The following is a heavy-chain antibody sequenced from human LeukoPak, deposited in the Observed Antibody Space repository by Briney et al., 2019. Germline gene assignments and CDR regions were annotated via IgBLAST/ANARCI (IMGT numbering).Heavy chain of an antibody. J-gene: IGHJ4*02. V-gene: IGHV4-4*07. Sequence: SETLSLTCTVSGGSISSYYWSWIRQPAGTGLEWIGRIYTSGSTNYNPSLKSRVTMSVDTSKNQFSLKLSSVTAADTAVYYCARDPLGSSGYYLDYWGQGTLVTVSS. CDR1: GGSISSYY. CDR3: ARDPLGSSGYYLDY. CDR2: IYTSGST. D-gene: IGHD3-22*01.